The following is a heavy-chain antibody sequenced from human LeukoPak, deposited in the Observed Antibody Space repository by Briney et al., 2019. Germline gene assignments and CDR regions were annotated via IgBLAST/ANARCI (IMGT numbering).Heavy chain of an antibody. D-gene: IGHD2/OR15-2a*01. CDR3: VSFYETY. CDR1: GSYW. Sequence: GGSLRLSCAASGSYWMHWVRQAPGKGLVRVSHINSDGSWTSYAGSVKGRFTISKDNAKNTVYLQMNNLRAEDTAVYYCVSFYETYWGRGTLVTVSS. CDR2: INSDGSWT. J-gene: IGHJ4*02. V-gene: IGHV3-74*01.